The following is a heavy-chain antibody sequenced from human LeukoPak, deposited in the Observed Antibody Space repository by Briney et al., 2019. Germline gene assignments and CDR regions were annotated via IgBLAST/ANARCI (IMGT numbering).Heavy chain of an antibody. D-gene: IGHD2-15*01. CDR3: ATASFCSGTHCFYYYMDV. Sequence: ASVKVSCKVSGYTLNEKSMHWVRQAPGTGLEWLGGFDPEDGETIYAEKFQDRITMTDDPSTDTAYMELSSLRSEDTAVYYCATASFCSGTHCFYYYMDVWGKGTPVPVSS. CDR2: FDPEDGET. CDR1: GYTLNEKS. J-gene: IGHJ6*03. V-gene: IGHV1-24*01.